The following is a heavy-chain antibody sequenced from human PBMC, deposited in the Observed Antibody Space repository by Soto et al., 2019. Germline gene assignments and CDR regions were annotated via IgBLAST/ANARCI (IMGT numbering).Heavy chain of an antibody. J-gene: IGHJ6*02. CDR2: IKQDGSEK. D-gene: IGHD3-3*01. Sequence: GGSLRLSCAASGFTFSSYWMSWVRQAPGKGLEWVANIKQDGSEKYYVDSVKGRFTISRDNAKNSLYLQMNSLRAEDTAVYYCARGERPKETTYYDFWSGYYGYYGMDVWGQGTTVTVSS. CDR1: GFTFSSYW. V-gene: IGHV3-7*01. CDR3: ARGERPKETTYYDFWSGYYGYYGMDV.